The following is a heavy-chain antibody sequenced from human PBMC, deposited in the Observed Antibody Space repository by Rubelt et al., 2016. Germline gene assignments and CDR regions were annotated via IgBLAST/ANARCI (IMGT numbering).Heavy chain of an antibody. J-gene: IGHJ4*02. D-gene: IGHD1-26*01. CDR1: GGSISTYY. V-gene: IGHV4-59*08. Sequence: QVQLQESGPGLVKPSETLSLTCSVSGGSISTYYWSWIRQPPGKGLEWIGYIYYSGSTNYNPSLKSRVTMSVDTSKNQFSLRLGTVNGEETAMYFCARHYSGNYPPTDGGQGTLVTVSS. CDR2: IYYSGST. CDR3: ARHYSGNYPPTD.